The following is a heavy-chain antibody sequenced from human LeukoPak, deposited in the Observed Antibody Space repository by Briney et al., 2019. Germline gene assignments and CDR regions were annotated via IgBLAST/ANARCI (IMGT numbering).Heavy chain of an antibody. CDR2: IYYSGST. V-gene: IGHV4-39*01. CDR1: GGSISSCSYY. Sequence: SETLSLTCTVSGGSISSCSYYWGWIRQPPGKGLEWIGSIYYSGSTYYNPSLKSRVTISVDTSKNQFSLKLSSVTAADTAVYYCARQSSTMPFDYWGQGTLVTVSS. D-gene: IGHD2-2*01. J-gene: IGHJ4*02. CDR3: ARQSSTMPFDY.